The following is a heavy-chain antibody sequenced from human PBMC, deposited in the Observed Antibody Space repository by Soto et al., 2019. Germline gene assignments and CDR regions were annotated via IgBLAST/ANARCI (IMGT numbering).Heavy chain of an antibody. CDR3: VRDMQLWRLDS. V-gene: IGHV3-74*03. D-gene: IGHD2-21*01. J-gene: IGHJ4*02. Sequence: GGSLRISCAASGLTFRSYWMHWVRQAPGKGLVWVSRINTDGSVAMYVDSVTGRFTISRDNAKNTLYLHMNSLRAEDTAVYYCVRDMQLWRLDSWGQGT. CDR2: INTDGSVA. CDR1: GLTFRSYW.